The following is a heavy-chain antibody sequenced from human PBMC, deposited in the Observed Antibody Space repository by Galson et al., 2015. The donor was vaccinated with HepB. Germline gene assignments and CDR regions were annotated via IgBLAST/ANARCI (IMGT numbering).Heavy chain of an antibody. J-gene: IGHJ4*02. V-gene: IGHV3-30*04. CDR1: GFTFSSYA. Sequence: SLRLSCAASGFTFSSYAMHWVRQAPGKGLEWVAVISYDGSNKYYADSVKGRFTISRDNSKNTLYLQMNSLRAEDTAVYYCARAVVAVAGRGFDYWGQGTLVTVSS. D-gene: IGHD6-19*01. CDR3: ARAVVAVAGRGFDY. CDR2: ISYDGSNK.